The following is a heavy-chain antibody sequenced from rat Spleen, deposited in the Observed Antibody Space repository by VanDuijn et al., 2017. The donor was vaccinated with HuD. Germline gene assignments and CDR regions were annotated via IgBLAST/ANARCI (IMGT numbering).Heavy chain of an antibody. Sequence: QVQLKESGPGLVQPSQTLSLTCTVSGFSLISNGVSWVRQPPGKGLEWIAAISSGGSTYYNSALKSRLSISRDTSKSQVYLKMNSLQTEDTATYYCARDTGSFDYWGQGVMVTVSS. CDR1: GFSLISNG. D-gene: IGHD4-1*01. CDR3: ARDTGSFDY. V-gene: IGHV2S12*01. CDR2: ISSGGST. J-gene: IGHJ2*01.